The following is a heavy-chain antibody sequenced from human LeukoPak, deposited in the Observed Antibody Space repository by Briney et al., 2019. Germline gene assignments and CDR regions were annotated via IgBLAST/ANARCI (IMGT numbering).Heavy chain of an antibody. D-gene: IGHD5-12*01. Sequence: GRSLRLSCAASGFTFDDYGMHWVRHAPGKGLEWVSGISWNSGSIVYADSVKGRFTISRDNAKNSLYLQMNSLRAEDTALYYCAKATRGYSGYDPFDYWGQGTLVTVSS. CDR1: GFTFDDYG. V-gene: IGHV3-9*01. CDR3: AKATRGYSGYDPFDY. J-gene: IGHJ4*02. CDR2: ISWNSGSI.